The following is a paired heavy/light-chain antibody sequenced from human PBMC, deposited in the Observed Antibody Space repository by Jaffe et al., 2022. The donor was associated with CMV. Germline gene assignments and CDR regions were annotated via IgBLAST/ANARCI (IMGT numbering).Light chain of an antibody. J-gene: IGLJ3*02. CDR3: GTWDSSLSAGLWV. Sequence: QSVLTQPPSVSAAPGQKVTISCSGSSSNIGNNYVSWYQQLPGTAPKLLIYENNKRPSGIPDRFSGSKSGTSATLGITGLQTGDEADYYCGTWDSSLSAGLWVFGGGTKLTVL. V-gene: IGLV1-51*02. CDR1: SSNIGNNY. CDR2: ENN.
Heavy chain of an antibody. CDR2: IDPSDSYT. Sequence: EVQLVQSGAEVKKPGESLRISCKGSGYSFTSYWISWVRQMPGKGLEWMGRIDPSDSYTNYSPSFQGHVTISADKSISTAYLQWSSLKASDTAMYYCARHVSVNYLFSADCSSTSCYGYYMDVWGKGTTVTVSS. J-gene: IGHJ6*03. CDR1: GYSFTSYW. V-gene: IGHV5-10-1*03. D-gene: IGHD2-2*01. CDR3: ARHVSVNYLFSADCSSTSCYGYYMDV.